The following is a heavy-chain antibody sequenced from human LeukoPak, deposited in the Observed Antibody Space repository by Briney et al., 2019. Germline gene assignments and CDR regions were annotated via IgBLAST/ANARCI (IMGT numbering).Heavy chain of an antibody. V-gene: IGHV1-8*01. CDR2: MNPNSGNT. CDR3: ARGLYCSSTSCYTGYYYGMDV. CDR1: GYTFTSYD. D-gene: IGHD2-2*02. Sequence: ASVKVSCKASGYTFTSYDINWVRQATGQGLEWMGWMNPNSGNTGYAQKFQGRVTMTRNTSISTAYMELSSLRSEDTAVYYCARGLYCSSTSCYTGYYYGMDVWGQGTTVTVSS. J-gene: IGHJ6*02.